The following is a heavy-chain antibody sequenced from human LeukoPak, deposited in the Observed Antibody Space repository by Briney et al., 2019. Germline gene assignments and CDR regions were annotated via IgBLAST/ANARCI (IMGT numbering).Heavy chain of an antibody. V-gene: IGHV3-74*01. CDR1: GFTFSSHW. D-gene: IGHD4-17*01. Sequence: GGSLRLSCAASGFTFSSHWMHWVRQAPGKGLVWVSYIKSDGSTTKYADSVKGRFTISRDNAENTLYLHMNSLRAEDTAVYYCARDVRGGYYDYWGQGTLVTVSS. CDR3: ARDVRGGYYDY. J-gene: IGHJ4*02. CDR2: IKSDGSTT.